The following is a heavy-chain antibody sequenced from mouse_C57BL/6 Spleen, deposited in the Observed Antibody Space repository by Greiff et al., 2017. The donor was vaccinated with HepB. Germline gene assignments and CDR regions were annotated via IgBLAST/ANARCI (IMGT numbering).Heavy chain of an antibody. CDR3: VGSRGSYWYVDV. Sequence: VQLQQSGPELVKPGASVKISCKASGYAFSSSWMNWVKQRPGKGLEWIGRFYPGDGDTNYNGKFKGKATLTADKSSSTAYMQLSSLTSEDSAVYFGVGSRGSYWYVDVWGTGTTVTVSS. CDR2: FYPGDGDT. CDR1: GYAFSSSW. V-gene: IGHV1-82*01. J-gene: IGHJ1*03. D-gene: IGHD1-1*01.